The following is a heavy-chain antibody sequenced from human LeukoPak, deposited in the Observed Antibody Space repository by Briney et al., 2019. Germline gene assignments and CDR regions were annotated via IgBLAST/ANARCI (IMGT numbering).Heavy chain of an antibody. CDR2: ISSSSSYI. Sequence: GGSLRLSCAASGFTFSSYAMSWVRQAPGKGLEWVSSISSSSSYIYYADSVKGRFTISRDNAKNSLYLQMNSLRAEDTAVYYCARVGNWGSEAFDIWGQGTMVTVSS. J-gene: IGHJ3*02. CDR1: GFTFSSYA. D-gene: IGHD7-27*01. V-gene: IGHV3-21*01. CDR3: ARVGNWGSEAFDI.